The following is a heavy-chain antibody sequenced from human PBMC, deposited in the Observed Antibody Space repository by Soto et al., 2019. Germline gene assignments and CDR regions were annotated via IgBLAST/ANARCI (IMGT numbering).Heavy chain of an antibody. CDR3: AREGPGDFWSRFDD. D-gene: IGHD3-3*01. V-gene: IGHV3-30-3*01. J-gene: IGHJ5*02. Sequence: QVHLVESGGGVVQPGRSLRLSCAASGFTFNSFAMHWVRQAPGKGLEWVAVISYHGSNKHYADSVEGRFTISRANSKNTVYLKMNSLRGEDTAVYYCAREGPGDFWSRFDDWGQGTLVTVSS. CDR1: GFTFNSFA. CDR2: ISYHGSNK.